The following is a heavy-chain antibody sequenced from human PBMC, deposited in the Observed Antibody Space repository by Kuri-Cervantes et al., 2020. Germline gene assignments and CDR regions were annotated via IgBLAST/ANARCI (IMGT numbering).Heavy chain of an antibody. CDR1: GFTFSSYA. Sequence: GGSLRLSCAASGFTFSSYAMSWVRQAPGKGLEWVSAISGSGGSTYYADSVKGRFTISRDNSKNALYLQMNSLRAEDTAVYYCARGALWFGDYRAYGMDVWGQGTTVTVSS. CDR3: ARGALWFGDYRAYGMDV. V-gene: IGHV3-23*01. J-gene: IGHJ6*02. CDR2: ISGSGGST. D-gene: IGHD3-10*01.